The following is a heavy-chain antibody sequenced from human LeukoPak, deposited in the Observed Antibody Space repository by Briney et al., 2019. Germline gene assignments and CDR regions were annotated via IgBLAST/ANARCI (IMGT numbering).Heavy chain of an antibody. J-gene: IGHJ3*02. CDR3: AREGPRAFGI. CDR2: ISHTSTYI. V-gene: IGHV3-21*01. CDR1: GFTLSSYT. Sequence: PGGSLRLSCAASGFTLSSYTMNWVRQAPGKGLEWVSSISHTSTYIYYADSVKGRFTISRDNAKNSLYLQLNSLRAEDTAVYYCAREGPRAFGIWGQGTMVTVSS.